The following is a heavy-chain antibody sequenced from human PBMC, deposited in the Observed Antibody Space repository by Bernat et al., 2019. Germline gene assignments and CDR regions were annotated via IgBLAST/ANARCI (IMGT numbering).Heavy chain of an antibody. V-gene: IGHV3-7*03. D-gene: IGHD2-2*01. J-gene: IGHJ4*02. Sequence: EVQLVESGGGLVQPGGSLRLSCAASGFTFRGYWMTWVRQAPGKGLEWVANIKQDGSEKYYVDSVKGRFTISRDNAKNSLDLQMNSRRAEDTAVYYCARVRSTSRNFDYWGQGTLVTVSS. CDR3: ARVRSTSRNFDY. CDR1: GFTFRGYW. CDR2: IKQDGSEK.